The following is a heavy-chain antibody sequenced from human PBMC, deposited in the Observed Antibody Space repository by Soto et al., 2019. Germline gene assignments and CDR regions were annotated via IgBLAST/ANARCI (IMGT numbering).Heavy chain of an antibody. CDR2: ISSSSSYI. CDR1: GFTFSSYS. V-gene: IGHV3-21*01. D-gene: IGHD3-22*01. J-gene: IGHJ4*02. Sequence: PGGSLRLSCAASGFTFSSYSMNWGRQAPGKGLEWVSSISSSSSYIYYADSVKGRFTISRDNAKNSLYLQMNSLRAEDTAVYYCARDPSYYDSSGYAPFDYWGQGTLVTVSS. CDR3: ARDPSYYDSSGYAPFDY.